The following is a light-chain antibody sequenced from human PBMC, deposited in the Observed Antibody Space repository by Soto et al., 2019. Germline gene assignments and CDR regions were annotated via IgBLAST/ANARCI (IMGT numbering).Light chain of an antibody. Sequence: EILMTQSPATLSVSPGERATLSCRASQSVSSNLAWYQQKPGQAPRLLMSAASTRASDVPARLSGSGSGTDFTLTISSLEPADFAVSYCQQRSNWPPQLTFGGGTKVDIK. CDR3: QQRSNWPPQLT. CDR1: QSVSSN. V-gene: IGKV3-11*01. J-gene: IGKJ4*01. CDR2: AAS.